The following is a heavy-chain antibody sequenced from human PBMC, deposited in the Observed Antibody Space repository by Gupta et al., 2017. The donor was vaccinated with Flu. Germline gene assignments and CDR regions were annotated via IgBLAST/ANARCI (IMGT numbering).Heavy chain of an antibody. CDR2: IIPIFGTA. CDR3: ARGVLRFLDGTYYYYMDV. CDR1: GGTFSSYA. V-gene: IGHV1-69*01. Sequence: QVQLVQSGAEVKKPGSSVKVSCKDSGGTFSSYAISWVRQAPGQGLEWMGGIIPIFGTANYAQKFQGRVTITADESTSTAYMELSSLRSEDTAVYYCARGVLRFLDGTYYYYMDVWGKGTTVTVSS. J-gene: IGHJ6*03. D-gene: IGHD3-3*01.